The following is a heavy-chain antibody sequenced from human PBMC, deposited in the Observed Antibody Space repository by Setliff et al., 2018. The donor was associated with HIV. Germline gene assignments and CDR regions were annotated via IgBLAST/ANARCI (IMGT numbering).Heavy chain of an antibody. Sequence: GASVKVSCKASGYIFTSYAITWVRQAPGQGPEWMGGIIPIYGTPNYAQRFQGRVTITADESTSTAYMDLSSLTSDDTAVYYCATSPRGTYYDILSGRPRGWFDPWGQGTLVTVSS. J-gene: IGHJ5*02. CDR2: IIPIYGTP. V-gene: IGHV1-69*13. D-gene: IGHD3-9*01. CDR3: ATSPRGTYYDILSGRPRGWFDP. CDR1: GYIFTSYA.